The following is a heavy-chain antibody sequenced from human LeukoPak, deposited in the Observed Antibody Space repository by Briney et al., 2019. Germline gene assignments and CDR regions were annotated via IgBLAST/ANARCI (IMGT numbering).Heavy chain of an antibody. CDR2: INPNSGGT. D-gene: IGHD1-26*01. Sequence: ASVKVSCKASGYTFIGYYMHWVRQAPGQGLEWMGWINPNSGGTNYAQKFQGWVTMTRDTSISTAYMELSRLRSDDTAVYYCARESGGSYAIWFDPWGQGTLVTVSS. CDR3: ARESGGSYAIWFDP. CDR1: GYTFIGYY. V-gene: IGHV1-2*04. J-gene: IGHJ5*02.